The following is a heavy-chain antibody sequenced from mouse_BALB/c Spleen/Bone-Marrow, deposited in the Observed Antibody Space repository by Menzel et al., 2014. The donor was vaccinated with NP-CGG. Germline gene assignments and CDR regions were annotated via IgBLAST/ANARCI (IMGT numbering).Heavy chain of an antibody. CDR1: GYAFTNYL. J-gene: IGHJ4*01. CDR2: INPGSGAT. V-gene: IGHV1-54*01. Sequence: QVQLQQPGAELVRPGTSVKVSCKASGYAFTNYLIEWVKQRPGQGLEWIGVINPGSGATDYNEKFKGKATLTAEKSSSTSYTHLSSLTSDDSAVYFCAGEHGDYWGQGTSVTVSS. CDR3: AGEHGDY.